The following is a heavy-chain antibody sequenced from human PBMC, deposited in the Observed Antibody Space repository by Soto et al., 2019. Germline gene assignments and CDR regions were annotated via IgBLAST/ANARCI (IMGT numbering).Heavy chain of an antibody. CDR2: INPNGGGT. D-gene: IGHD3-22*01. CDR1: GYTFTTYY. CDR3: ARDSGDTSGYMLDY. V-gene: IGHV1-46*01. Sequence: ASVKVSCKASGYTFTTYYVHWVRQAPGQGLEWMGIINPNGGGTSYAQKFQGRVTMTRDTSTSTVYMELSSLRSGDTAVYYCARDSGDTSGYMLDYWGQGALVTSPQ. J-gene: IGHJ4*02.